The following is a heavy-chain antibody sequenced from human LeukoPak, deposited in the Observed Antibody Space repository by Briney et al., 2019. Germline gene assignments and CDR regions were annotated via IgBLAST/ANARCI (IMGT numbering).Heavy chain of an antibody. D-gene: IGHD6-19*01. CDR3: ARDVSGWYYYFDP. Sequence: SETLSLTCAVSGGSISSSNWWSWVRQPPGKGLEWIGEIYHSGSTNYNPSLKSRVTISVDKSKNQFSLKLSSVTAADTAVYYCARDVSGWYYYFDPWGQGTLVTVSS. CDR2: IYHSGST. V-gene: IGHV4-4*02. J-gene: IGHJ5*02. CDR1: GGSISSSNW.